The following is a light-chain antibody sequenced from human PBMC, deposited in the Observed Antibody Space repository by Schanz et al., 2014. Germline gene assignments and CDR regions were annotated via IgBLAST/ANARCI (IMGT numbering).Light chain of an antibody. CDR2: GAF. V-gene: IGKV3-20*01. CDR3: QQYGGSYT. Sequence: IVMTQSPATLSVSPGERATLSCRASQSVSSNLAWYQQKGGQAPRLLIYGAFSRATGIPDRFSGRGSGRDFTLTISRLEPEDFAVYYCQQYGGSYTFGQGTKLEIK. J-gene: IGKJ2*01. CDR1: QSVSSN.